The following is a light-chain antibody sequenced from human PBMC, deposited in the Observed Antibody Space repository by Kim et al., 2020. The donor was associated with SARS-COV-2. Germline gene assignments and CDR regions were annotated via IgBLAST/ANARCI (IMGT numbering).Light chain of an antibody. CDR1: QRISSS. J-gene: IGKJ1*01. CDR3: QQSYTFPRT. Sequence: DIQMTQSPSSLSASVGDRVTITCRTSQRISSSLNWYQQKPGTAPKLLIYAASGLQSGVPSRFSGSGSGTDFTLTINGLQPEDLATYFCQQSYTFPRTFCQGTKVDIK. CDR2: AAS. V-gene: IGKV1-39*01.